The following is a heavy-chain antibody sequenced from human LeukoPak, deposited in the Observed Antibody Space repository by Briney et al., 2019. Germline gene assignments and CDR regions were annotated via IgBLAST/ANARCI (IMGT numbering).Heavy chain of an antibody. V-gene: IGHV3-7*01. J-gene: IGHJ4*02. CDR3: GREWAVDF. CDR1: GLTLSKHW. Sequence: GGSLTLSCAASGLTLSKHWMTWVRQAPGKGLECVAIIKQDGSEKYYVNSVKGRFTISRDNAKNSLYLQMNSLRVEDTAVYYCGREWAVDFWGQGTLVTVSS. CDR2: IKQDGSEK.